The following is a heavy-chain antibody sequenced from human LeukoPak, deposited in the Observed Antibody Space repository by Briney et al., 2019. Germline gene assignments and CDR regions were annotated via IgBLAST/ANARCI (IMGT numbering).Heavy chain of an antibody. CDR3: AGYYYDSSGYYLPYYSDY. D-gene: IGHD3-22*01. J-gene: IGHJ4*02. CDR1: GGTFSSYA. CDR2: IIPILGIA. Sequence: SVKVSCKASGGTFSSYAISWVRQAPGQGLEWMGRIIPILGIANYAQKFQGRVTITADKSTSTAYMELSSLRSEDTAVYYCAGYYYDSSGYYLPYYSDYWGQGTLVTVSS. V-gene: IGHV1-69*04.